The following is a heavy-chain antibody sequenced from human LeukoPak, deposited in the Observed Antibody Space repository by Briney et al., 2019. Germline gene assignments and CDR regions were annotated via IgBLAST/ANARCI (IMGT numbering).Heavy chain of an antibody. CDR3: AKDFVVVPGNVNYFDY. Sequence: GGSLRLSCAASGFTFSSYAMSWVRQAPGKGLEWVSAISGSGDNTYYADSVKGRFTVSRDNSKNTLYVQMKSLRAEDTAVYYCAKDFVVVPGNVNYFDYWGQGTMVTVPS. CDR1: GFTFSSYA. J-gene: IGHJ3*01. V-gene: IGHV3-23*01. CDR2: ISGSGDNT. D-gene: IGHD2-21*02.